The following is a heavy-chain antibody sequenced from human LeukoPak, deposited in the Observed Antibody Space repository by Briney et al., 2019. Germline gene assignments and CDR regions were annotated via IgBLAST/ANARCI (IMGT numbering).Heavy chain of an antibody. D-gene: IGHD1-7*01. CDR3: ARGGEGDNWNYDNFDY. CDR2: IYPGDSDT. Sequence: GESLKISCKGSGYSFTSYWIGWVRQMPGKGLEWMGIIYPGDSDTRYSPSFQGQVTISADKSISTAYLQWSSLKASDTAMYYCARGGEGDNWNYDNFDYWGQGTLVTVSS. CDR1: GYSFTSYW. V-gene: IGHV5-51*01. J-gene: IGHJ4*02.